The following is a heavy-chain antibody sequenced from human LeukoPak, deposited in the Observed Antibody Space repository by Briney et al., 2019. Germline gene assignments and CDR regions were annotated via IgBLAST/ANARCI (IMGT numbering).Heavy chain of an antibody. CDR2: IYHSGST. CDR1: GGSISSYY. J-gene: IGHJ4*02. Sequence: SETLSFTCTVSGGSISSYYWSWIRQPPGKGLEWIGSIYHSGSTYYNPSLKSRVTISVDTSKNQFSLKLSSVTAADTAVYYCARARGVDGDYVLFDYWGQGTLVTVSS. CDR3: ARARGVDGDYVLFDY. V-gene: IGHV4-59*08. D-gene: IGHD4-17*01.